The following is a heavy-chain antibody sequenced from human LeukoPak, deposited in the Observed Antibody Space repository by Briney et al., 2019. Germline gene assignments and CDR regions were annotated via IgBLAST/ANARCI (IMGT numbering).Heavy chain of an antibody. CDR3: ARDVSSSGTPSWFDP. CDR2: ISAYNGNT. J-gene: IGHJ5*02. D-gene: IGHD3-10*01. Sequence: ASVKVSCKASGYTFTSYGISWVRQAPGQGLEWMGWISAYNGNTNYAQKLQGRVTMTTDTSTSTAYMELRSLRSDDTAVYYCARDVSSSGTPSWFDPWGQGTLVTVSS. CDR1: GYTFTSYG. V-gene: IGHV1-18*01.